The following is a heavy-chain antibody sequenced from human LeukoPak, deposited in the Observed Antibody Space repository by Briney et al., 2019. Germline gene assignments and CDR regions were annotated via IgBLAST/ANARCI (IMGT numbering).Heavy chain of an antibody. CDR1: GFTFSSYW. J-gene: IGHJ3*02. Sequence: GGSLRLSCAASGFTFSSYWMSWVRRAPGKGLEWVANIKKDGSEKYYVDSVKGRFTISRDNAKNSLYLQMNSLRAEDTAVYYCARALGYCSGGTCYSSLASDIWGQGTMVTVSS. D-gene: IGHD2-15*01. CDR3: ARALGYCSGGTCYSSLASDI. CDR2: IKKDGSEK. V-gene: IGHV3-7*05.